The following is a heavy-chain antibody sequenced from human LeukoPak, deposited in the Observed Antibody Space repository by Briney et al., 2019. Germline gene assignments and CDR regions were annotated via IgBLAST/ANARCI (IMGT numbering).Heavy chain of an antibody. CDR2: ISDSGASA. D-gene: IGHD5-12*01. Sequence: PGGSLRLSCAASEFTFATYHMTWVRQAPGEGLKWVSAISDSGASAYYADSVKGRVTVSRDNSKNTLYLQMNSLRVEDTAVYYCAKGGGYSGDDWVDYWGQGTLVTVSS. V-gene: IGHV3-23*01. J-gene: IGHJ4*02. CDR1: EFTFATYH. CDR3: AKGGGYSGDDWVDY.